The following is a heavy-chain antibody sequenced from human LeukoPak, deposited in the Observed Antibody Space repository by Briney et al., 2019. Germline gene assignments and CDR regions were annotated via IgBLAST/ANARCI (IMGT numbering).Heavy chain of an antibody. V-gene: IGHV3-48*03. J-gene: IGHJ5*02. CDR3: AGDRPGTTYGFAH. CDR1: GFIFSDYE. D-gene: IGHD1-14*01. Sequence: PGGSLRLSCVASGFIFSDYEMNWVRQAPGKGLEYISYISGSGNTMNYADSVKGRFIISRDNAKNSLHLQMNSLRAEDTAFYYCAGDRPGTTYGFAHWGQGTLVSVSS. CDR2: ISGSGNTM.